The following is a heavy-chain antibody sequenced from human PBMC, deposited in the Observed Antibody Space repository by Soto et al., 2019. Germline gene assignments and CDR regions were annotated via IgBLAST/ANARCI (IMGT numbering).Heavy chain of an antibody. D-gene: IGHD1-1*01. Sequence: GASVKVSCKASGYTFTGYYMHWVRQAPGQGLEWMGWINPNSGGTNYAQKFQGRVTMTRDTSISTAYMELSRLRSDDTAVYYCATDRRDRRIGYYGMDVWGQGTTVTVSS. CDR1: GYTFTGYY. CDR3: ATDRRDRRIGYYGMDV. J-gene: IGHJ6*02. CDR2: INPNSGGT. V-gene: IGHV1-2*02.